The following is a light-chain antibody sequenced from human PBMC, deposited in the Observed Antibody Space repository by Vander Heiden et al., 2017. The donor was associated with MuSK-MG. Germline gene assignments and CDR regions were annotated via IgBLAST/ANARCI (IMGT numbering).Light chain of an antibody. Sequence: DIQMTQSPSSLSASVGDRVTITCRASQTISGHLNWYQQKPGKAPKLLIYAASSLQSGVPSRFSGSGSGTDFTLTISRLQPEDFAVYCCQQCDSTPWTFGQGTKVEIK. CDR2: AAS. CDR3: QQCDSTPWT. CDR1: QTISGH. V-gene: IGKV1-39*01. J-gene: IGKJ1*01.